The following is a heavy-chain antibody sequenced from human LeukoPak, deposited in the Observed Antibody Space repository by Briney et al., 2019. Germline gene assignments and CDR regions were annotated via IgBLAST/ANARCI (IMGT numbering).Heavy chain of an antibody. Sequence: TPSETLSLTCTVSAGSISNFYWSWIRQPAGKGRKGRGRTYTSGSTNDNPSLKRLITMSVDTSKKQFSLQLSSVTAADTAVYYCARVRISPVVGAASFDPWGQGTLVTVSS. J-gene: IGHJ5*02. V-gene: IGHV4-4*07. CDR1: AGSISNFY. CDR3: ARVRISPVVGAASFDP. CDR2: TYTSGST.